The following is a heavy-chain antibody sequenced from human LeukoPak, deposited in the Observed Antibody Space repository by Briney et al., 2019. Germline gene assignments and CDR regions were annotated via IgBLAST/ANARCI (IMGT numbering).Heavy chain of an antibody. D-gene: IGHD5-12*01. J-gene: IGHJ4*02. CDR3: ARERRYGNSGVDY. Sequence: GSLRLSCAASGFTFSSYAMTWIRQPPGKGLEWIGEINHSGSTNYNPSLKSRVTISVDTSKNQFSLKLSSVTAADTAVYYCARERRYGNSGVDYWGQGTLVTVSS. CDR1: GFTFSSYA. V-gene: IGHV4-34*01. CDR2: INHSGST.